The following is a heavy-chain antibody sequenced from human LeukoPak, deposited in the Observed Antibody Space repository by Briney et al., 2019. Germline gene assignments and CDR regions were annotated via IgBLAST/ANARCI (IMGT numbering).Heavy chain of an antibody. CDR1: GFTFSSYS. CDR3: AQKSNSDWFIDY. CDR2: ISNSGNTI. Sequence: PGGALRLSCATSGFTFSSYSMNWVRLAPGKGLEWVSYISNSGNTIYYADSVKGRFTISRDNAKNSLYLQMNSLRDEGTAVYYCAQKSNSDWFIDYWGLGTLVTVSS. D-gene: IGHD3-9*01. J-gene: IGHJ4*02. V-gene: IGHV3-48*02.